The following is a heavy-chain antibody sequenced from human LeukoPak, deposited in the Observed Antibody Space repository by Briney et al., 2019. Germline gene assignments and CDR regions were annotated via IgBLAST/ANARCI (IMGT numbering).Heavy chain of an antibody. CDR1: GYTFTSYD. J-gene: IGHJ6*03. CDR3: ARSLPSSSWPLWGDCYYYMDV. V-gene: IGHV1-8*03. D-gene: IGHD6-13*01. CDR2: MNPNSGNT. Sequence: ASVKVSCKASGYTFTSYDINWVRQATGQGLEWMGWMNPNSGNTGYAQKFQGRVTITRNTSISTAYMELSSLRSEDTAVYYCARSLPSSSWPLWGDCYYYMDVWGKGTTVTVSS.